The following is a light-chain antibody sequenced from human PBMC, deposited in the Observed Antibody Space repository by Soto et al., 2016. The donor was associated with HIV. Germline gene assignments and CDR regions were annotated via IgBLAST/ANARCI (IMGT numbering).Light chain of an antibody. CDR2: KVS. J-gene: IGKJ1*01. Sequence: DIQLTQFPSTLSAAVGDRVTITCRASQSVNDWLAWYQQKPGTPPSLLIYKVSTLESGVPSRFSGVGFGTDFTLTISTLQPEDSAIYYCQQYNTPPWTFGQGTKVEI. V-gene: IGKV1-5*03. CDR3: QQYNTPPWT. CDR1: QSVNDW.